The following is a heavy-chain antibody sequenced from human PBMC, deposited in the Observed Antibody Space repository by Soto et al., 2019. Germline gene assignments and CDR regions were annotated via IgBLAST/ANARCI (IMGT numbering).Heavy chain of an antibody. Sequence: SETLSLTCAVYGDSFNKYYWSWLRQPPGKGLEWIAEINHSGRTNHNPALKSRVTVSVDTSKNQFSLKLRSVTAADTAVYYCARWLVRAPSDSWGQGTLVTVSS. CDR1: GDSFNKYY. CDR3: ARWLVRAPSDS. CDR2: INHSGRT. D-gene: IGHD1-26*01. V-gene: IGHV4-34*01. J-gene: IGHJ5*02.